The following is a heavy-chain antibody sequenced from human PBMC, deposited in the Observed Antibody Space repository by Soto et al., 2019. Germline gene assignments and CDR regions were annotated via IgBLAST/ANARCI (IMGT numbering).Heavy chain of an antibody. D-gene: IGHD2-21*01. J-gene: IGHJ6*02. CDR2: ISYDGSNK. V-gene: IGHV3-30-3*01. Sequence: PGGSLRLSCAASGFTFSSYAMHWVRQAPGKGLEWVAVISYDGSNKYYADSVKGRFTISRDNSKNTLYLQMNSLRAEDTAVYYCARDLDFDRAYYYYGMDVWGQGTTVTVAS. CDR3: ARDLDFDRAYYYYGMDV. CDR1: GFTFSSYA.